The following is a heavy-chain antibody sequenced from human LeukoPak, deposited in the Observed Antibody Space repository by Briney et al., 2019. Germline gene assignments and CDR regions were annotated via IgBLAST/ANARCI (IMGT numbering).Heavy chain of an antibody. D-gene: IGHD3-9*01. Sequence: ASVKVSCKASGYTFTSYGISWVRQAPGQGLEWMGWISAYNGNTNYAQKLQGRVTMTTDTSTSTAYMELRSLRSDATAVYYCARAALYYDILTDNWFDPWGQGTLVTVSS. CDR2: ISAYNGNT. J-gene: IGHJ5*02. V-gene: IGHV1-18*04. CDR3: ARAALYYDILTDNWFDP. CDR1: GYTFTSYG.